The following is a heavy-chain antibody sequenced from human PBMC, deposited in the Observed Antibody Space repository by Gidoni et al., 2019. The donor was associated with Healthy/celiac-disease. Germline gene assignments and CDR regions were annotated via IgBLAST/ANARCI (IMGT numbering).Heavy chain of an antibody. Sequence: QVQLVESGGGVVQPGRSLKLSCAASGFPFSSYGMHWVRQAPGKGLEWVAVISYDGSNKYYAGSVKGRFTISRDNSKNTLYLQMNSLRAEDTAVYYCAKVADTMVRGVIRNYFDYWGQGTLVTVSS. CDR3: AKVADTMVRGVIRNYFDY. J-gene: IGHJ4*02. V-gene: IGHV3-30*18. CDR1: GFPFSSYG. D-gene: IGHD3-10*01. CDR2: ISYDGSNK.